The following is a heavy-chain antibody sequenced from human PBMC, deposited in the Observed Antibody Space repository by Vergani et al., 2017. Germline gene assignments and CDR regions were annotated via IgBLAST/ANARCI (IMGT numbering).Heavy chain of an antibody. V-gene: IGHV3-48*01. D-gene: IGHD3-22*01. CDR2: ISRSGSPV. CDR1: GFTLSNFG. CDR3: ARDYHYYYDSSGYSTQSAYDY. J-gene: IGHJ4*02. Sequence: EVQLVESGGGLVQPGGSLRLSCAASGFTLSNFGMHWVRQATGKGLEWLAFISRSGSPVYYADSVQGRFTISRDTADNSLHLQMNCLRVEVTAVYYCARDYHYYYDSSGYSTQSAYDYCGQGILVSVSS.